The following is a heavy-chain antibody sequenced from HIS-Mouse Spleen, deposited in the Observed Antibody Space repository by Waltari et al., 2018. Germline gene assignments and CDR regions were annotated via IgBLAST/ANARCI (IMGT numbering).Heavy chain of an antibody. CDR2: IIPIFGAA. V-gene: IGHV1-69*01. Sequence: QVQLVQSGAEVKKPGSSVKVSCKASGGTFSSYAISWVRQAPGQGLEWVGGIIPIFGAANDARKFQGRVTITADESTSTAYMELSSLRSEDTAVYYCARAQSPYSSSYYFDYWGQGTLVTVSS. D-gene: IGHD6-6*01. CDR3: ARAQSPYSSSYYFDY. CDR1: GGTFSSYA. J-gene: IGHJ4*02.